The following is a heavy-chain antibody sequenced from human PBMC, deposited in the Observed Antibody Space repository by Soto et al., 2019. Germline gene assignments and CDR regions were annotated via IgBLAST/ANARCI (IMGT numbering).Heavy chain of an antibody. V-gene: IGHV3-9*01. J-gene: IGHJ6*02. CDR2: ISWNSGSI. CDR3: AKDRGNSDYYYYGMDV. Sequence: EVPLVESGGGLVQPGRSLRLSCAASGFTFDDYAMHWVRQAPGKGLEWVSGISWNSGSIGYADSVKGRFTISRDNAKNSLYLQMNSLRAEDTALYYCAKDRGNSDYYYYGMDVWGQGTTVTVSS. CDR1: GFTFDDYA. D-gene: IGHD1-7*01.